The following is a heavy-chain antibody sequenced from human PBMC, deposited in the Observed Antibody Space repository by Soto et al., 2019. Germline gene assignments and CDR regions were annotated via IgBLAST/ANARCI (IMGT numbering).Heavy chain of an antibody. CDR2: ISYDGSNK. Sequence: PGGSLRLSCAASGFTFSSYGMHWVRQAPGKGLEWVAVISYDGSNKYYADSVKGRFTISRDNSKNTLYLQMNSLRAEDTAVYYCARYVDTAMAPDMDVWGQGTTVTVSS. V-gene: IGHV3-30*03. D-gene: IGHD5-18*01. J-gene: IGHJ6*02. CDR3: ARYVDTAMAPDMDV. CDR1: GFTFSSYG.